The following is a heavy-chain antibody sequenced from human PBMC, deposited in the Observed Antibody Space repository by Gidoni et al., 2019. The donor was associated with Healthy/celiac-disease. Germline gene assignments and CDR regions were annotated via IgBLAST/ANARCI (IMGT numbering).Heavy chain of an antibody. J-gene: IGHJ4*02. CDR1: GSTFTGYY. D-gene: IGHD1-26*01. CDR2: INPNSGGT. V-gene: IGHV1-2*02. CDR3: AREVDSGSYELDY. Sequence: QVQLVQSGAEVKKPGASLEASCKASGSTFTGYYMHWGRQAPGPGLEWMGWINPNSGGTNYAQKFQGRVTMTRDTSISTAYMELSRLRSDDTAVYYCAREVDSGSYELDYWGQGTLVTVSS.